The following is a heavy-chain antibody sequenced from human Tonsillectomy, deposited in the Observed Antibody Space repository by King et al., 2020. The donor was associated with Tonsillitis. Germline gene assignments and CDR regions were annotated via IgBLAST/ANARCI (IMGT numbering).Heavy chain of an antibody. CDR1: GFTFSSYA. D-gene: IGHD4-17*01. CDR2: ISGGGGST. CDR3: AKYPGSIALVTTYFDF. Sequence: VQLVESGGGLVQPGGSLRLSCAASGFTFSSYAMSWVRQAPGKGLEWVSAISGGGGSTYYADSVKGRFTISRDNSKNTLYLQMNSLRAADTAIYYCAKYPGSIALVTTYFDFWGQGTLVTVSS. J-gene: IGHJ4*02. V-gene: IGHV3-23*04.